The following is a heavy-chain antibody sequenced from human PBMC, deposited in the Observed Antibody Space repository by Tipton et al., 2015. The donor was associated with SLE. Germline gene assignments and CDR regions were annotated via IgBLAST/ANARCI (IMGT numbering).Heavy chain of an antibody. CDR3: AKSYSSTWFDDYFDF. Sequence: GSLRLSCAASGFTFSSYSMNWVRQAPGKGLEWVSSISSSSSYIYYADSVKGRFTISRDNAKNSLYLQMNSLRAEDTAVYYCAKSYSSTWFDDYFDFWGQGTLVTVSS. D-gene: IGHD6-13*01. CDR2: ISSSSSYI. CDR1: GFTFSSYS. V-gene: IGHV3-21*01. J-gene: IGHJ4*02.